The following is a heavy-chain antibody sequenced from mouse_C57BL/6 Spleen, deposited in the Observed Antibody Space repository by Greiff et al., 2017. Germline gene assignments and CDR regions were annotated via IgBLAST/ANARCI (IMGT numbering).Heavy chain of an antibody. CDR2: IDPETGGT. J-gene: IGHJ2*01. CDR3: TRSGYYGSGYCFDS. Sequence: QVQLQQSGAELVRPGASVTLSCKASGYTFTDYEMHWVKQTPVHGLEWIGAIDPETGGTAYNQKFKGKAILTADKSSSTAYMELRSLTSEDSAVYYCTRSGYYGSGYCFDSWGQGATLTVSS. V-gene: IGHV1-15*01. D-gene: IGHD1-1*01. CDR1: GYTFTDYE.